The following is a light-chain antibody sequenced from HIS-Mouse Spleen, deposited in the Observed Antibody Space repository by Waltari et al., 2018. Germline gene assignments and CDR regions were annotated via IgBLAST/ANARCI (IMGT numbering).Light chain of an antibody. Sequence: QSVLTQPPSVSGAPGQRVTIPCTGSSSNIRAGYDVPWYQQLPGTAPKLLIYGNSNRPSGVPDRFSGSKSGTSASLAITGLQAEDEADYYCQSYDSSLSGWVFGGGTKLTVL. CDR3: QSYDSSLSGWV. CDR2: GNS. CDR1: SSNIRAGYD. J-gene: IGLJ3*02. V-gene: IGLV1-40*01.